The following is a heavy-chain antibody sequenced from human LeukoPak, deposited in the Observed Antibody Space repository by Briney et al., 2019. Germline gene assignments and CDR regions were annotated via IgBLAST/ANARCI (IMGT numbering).Heavy chain of an antibody. CDR3: ARDPGRDWGRVRY. Sequence: ASVKVSCKAAGYTFTGHYIYWVRQAPGQGPEWMGWINPNSGATKYARKFQGRVTMTRDTSITTAYMDLNSLTSDDTAVYFCARDPGRDWGRVRYWGQGALVTVSS. J-gene: IGHJ4*02. CDR2: INPNSGAT. V-gene: IGHV1-2*02. CDR1: GYTFTGHY. D-gene: IGHD7-27*01.